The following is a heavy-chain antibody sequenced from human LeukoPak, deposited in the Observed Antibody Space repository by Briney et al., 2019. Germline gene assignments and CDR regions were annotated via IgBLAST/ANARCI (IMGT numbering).Heavy chain of an antibody. CDR1: GFTFSSYG. CDR2: ISYDGSNK. D-gene: IGHD3-3*01. V-gene: IGHV3-30*03. CDR3: ARDNSDFWSGYSGPTLDY. Sequence: GGSLRLSCAASGFTFSSYGMHWVRQAPGKGLEWVAVISYDGSNKYYADSVKGRFTISRDNSKNTLYLQMNSLRAEDTAVYYCARDNSDFWSGYSGPTLDYWGQGTLVTVSS. J-gene: IGHJ4*02.